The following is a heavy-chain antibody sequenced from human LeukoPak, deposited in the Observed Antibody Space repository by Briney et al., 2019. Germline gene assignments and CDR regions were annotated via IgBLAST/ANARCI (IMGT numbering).Heavy chain of an antibody. Sequence: PGGSLRLSCAASGFTFSSYSMNWVRQAPGKGLEWVSSISSSSSYIYYADSVKGRFTISRDNAKNSLYLQMNSLRAEDTAVYYRARVMELVVVPMDYWGQGTLVTVSS. J-gene: IGHJ4*02. V-gene: IGHV3-21*01. CDR3: ARVMELVVVPMDY. D-gene: IGHD3-22*01. CDR1: GFTFSSYS. CDR2: ISSSSSYI.